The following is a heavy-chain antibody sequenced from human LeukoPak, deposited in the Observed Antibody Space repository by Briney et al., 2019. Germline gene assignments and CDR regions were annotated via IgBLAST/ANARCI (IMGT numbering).Heavy chain of an antibody. CDR1: GFTFSSYA. J-gene: IGHJ4*02. CDR3: ARDLEGYCSSTSCYRLNY. D-gene: IGHD2-2*01. Sequence: PGGSLRLSCAASGFTFSSYAMHWVRQAPGKGLEWVAVLSYDGGNKYYADSVKGRFTVSRDNSKNTLYLQMNSLRAEDTAMYYCARDLEGYCSSTSCYRLNYWGQGTLVTVSS. CDR2: LSYDGGNK. V-gene: IGHV3-30-3*01.